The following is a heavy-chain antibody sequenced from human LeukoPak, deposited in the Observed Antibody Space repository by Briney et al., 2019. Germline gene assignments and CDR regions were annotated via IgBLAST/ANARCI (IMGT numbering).Heavy chain of an antibody. Sequence: ASVKVSCKASGYTFTSYGISWVRQTPGQGLEWMGWISAYNGNTNYAQKLQGRVTMTTDTSTSTAYMELRSLRSDDTAVYYCAITPLPAASVVGDYYYYMDVWGKGTTVTVSS. D-gene: IGHD2-2*01. V-gene: IGHV1-18*01. CDR1: GYTFTSYG. CDR2: ISAYNGNT. J-gene: IGHJ6*03. CDR3: AITPLPAASVVGDYYYYMDV.